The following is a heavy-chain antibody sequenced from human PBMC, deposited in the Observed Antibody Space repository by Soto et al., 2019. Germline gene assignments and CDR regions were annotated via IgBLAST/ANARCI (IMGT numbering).Heavy chain of an antibody. J-gene: IGHJ5*02. V-gene: IGHV3-53*04. CDR3: ARGRDCGGDCPNWFDP. CDR1: GFTVSSNY. CDR2: IYSGGST. D-gene: IGHD2-21*02. Sequence: EVQLVETGGGLVQPGGSLRLSCAASGFTVSSNYMSWVRQAPGKGLEWVSVIYSGGSTYYADSVKGRFTISRHNSKNTLYLQMNSLRAEDTAVYYCARGRDCGGDCPNWFDPWGQGTLVTVSS.